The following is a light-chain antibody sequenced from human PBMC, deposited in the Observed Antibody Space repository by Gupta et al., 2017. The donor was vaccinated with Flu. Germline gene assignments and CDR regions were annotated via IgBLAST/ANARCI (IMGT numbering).Light chain of an antibody. CDR1: QNINTW. V-gene: IGKV1-5*03. J-gene: IGKJ3*01. CDR2: KAS. CDR3: QQYNTYSFT. Sequence: DVQLTQSPSTLSASVGDRVTITCRASQNINTWVAWYQQRPGKAPRLLMYKASILETGVPSSFSGSGSGTEFTLTISSLQPDDFATDYCQQYNTYSFTFGPGTKVDIK.